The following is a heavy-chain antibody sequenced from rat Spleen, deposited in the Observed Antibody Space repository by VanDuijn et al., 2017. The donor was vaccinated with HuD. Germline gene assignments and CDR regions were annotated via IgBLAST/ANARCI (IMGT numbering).Heavy chain of an antibody. Sequence: EVQLVESGGGLVQPGRSLKLSCAASGFPFSDYNMAWVRQAPKKGLEWVATISYGDSSGHSSTYYRDSVKGRFTISRDNAQSTLSLQMDSLRSEDTATYYCARRHYGYTDYFDYWGQGVMVTVSS. J-gene: IGHJ2*01. CDR1: GFPFSDYN. CDR2: ISYGDSSGHSST. D-gene: IGHD1-9*01. CDR3: ARRHYGYTDYFDY. V-gene: IGHV5-7*01.